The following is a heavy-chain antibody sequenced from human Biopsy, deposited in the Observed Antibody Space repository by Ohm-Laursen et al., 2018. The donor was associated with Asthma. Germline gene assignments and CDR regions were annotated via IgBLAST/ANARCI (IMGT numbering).Heavy chain of an antibody. D-gene: IGHD4-23*01. V-gene: IGHV3-53*01. J-gene: IGHJ3*02. CDR1: GFTVSTNG. CDR3: ARAYGGSFFSGSFDI. Sequence: SLRLSCAASGFTVSTNGMSWVRQPPGKGMEWVSVIYSGGGTYYADSVWGRVTISRDNSKNTLSLQMNSLRAEDTAVYYCARAYGGSFFSGSFDIWGQGTMVTVSS. CDR2: IYSGGGT.